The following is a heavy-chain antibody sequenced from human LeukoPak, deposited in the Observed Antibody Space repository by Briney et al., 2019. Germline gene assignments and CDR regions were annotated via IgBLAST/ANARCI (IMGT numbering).Heavy chain of an antibody. Sequence: GGSLRLSCEASGFTFSSYWMTWVRQAPGKGLEWVANIKRDGNEKYYVASVKGRFTISRDNAKNSLYLQMNSLRAEDTAVYYCARDSGWGEDYWGQGTLVTVSS. J-gene: IGHJ4*02. CDR3: ARDSGWGEDY. V-gene: IGHV3-7*01. D-gene: IGHD6-25*01. CDR2: IKRDGNEK. CDR1: GFTFSSYW.